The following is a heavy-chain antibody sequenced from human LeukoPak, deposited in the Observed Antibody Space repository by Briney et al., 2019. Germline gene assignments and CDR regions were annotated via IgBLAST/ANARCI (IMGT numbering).Heavy chain of an antibody. CDR2: IDPKSGGT. CDR3: ARWRGYSSGWSGPFDD. Sequence: GASVKVCCKASGYTFTGHHMHWVRQAPGQGLEWMGWIDPKSGGTNYAQKFQGRVTMTRDTSSSTGYMELSRVTSDDTAIYYCARWRGYSSGWSGPFDDWGQGTLVTVSS. CDR1: GYTFTGHH. J-gene: IGHJ4*02. V-gene: IGHV1-2*02. D-gene: IGHD6-19*01.